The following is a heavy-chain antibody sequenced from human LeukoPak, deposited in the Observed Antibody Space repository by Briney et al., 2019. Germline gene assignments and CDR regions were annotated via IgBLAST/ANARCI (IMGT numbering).Heavy chain of an antibody. CDR3: AKGSGGIGGGYYYYMDV. D-gene: IGHD1-26*01. J-gene: IGHJ6*03. CDR1: GFTFSSYA. CDR2: ISGSGGST. V-gene: IGHV3-23*01. Sequence: GGSLRLSCAATGFTFSSYAMSWVRQAPGKGLEWVSAISGSGGSTYYADSVKGRFTISRDNSKNTLYLQMNSLRAEDTAVYYCAKGSGGIGGGYYYYMDVWGKGTTVTVSS.